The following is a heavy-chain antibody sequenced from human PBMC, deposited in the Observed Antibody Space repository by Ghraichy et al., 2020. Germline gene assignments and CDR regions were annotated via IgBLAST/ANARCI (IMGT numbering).Heavy chain of an antibody. V-gene: IGHV3-48*02. CDR3: ARASTVVRFFYYAAMDV. CDR2: ITSTGRRI. J-gene: IGHJ6*02. Sequence: GGSRLSCVGSGFTLGSYGMNWVRQSPGKGLEWVSYITSTGRRIFYADSVKGRFTISRDNAKNSVSLQMNSLRDEDTAVYYCARASTVVRFFYYAAMDVWGQGTTVTVSS. CDR1: GFTLGSYG. D-gene: IGHD4-23*01.